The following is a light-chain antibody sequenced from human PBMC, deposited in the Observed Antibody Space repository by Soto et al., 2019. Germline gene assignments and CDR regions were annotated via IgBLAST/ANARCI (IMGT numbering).Light chain of an antibody. CDR2: AVS. J-gene: IGLJ1*01. V-gene: IGLV2-14*01. Sequence: QSVLTQPASGSGTPGQSITISCTGSSSDVGGYEYVSWYQQHPGKAPKLMIYAVSNRPSGVSTRFSGSKSGNTASLTISGLQADDEADYYCSSFTSSSTLPYVFGTGTKVTVL. CDR3: SSFTSSSTLPYV. CDR1: SSDVGGYEY.